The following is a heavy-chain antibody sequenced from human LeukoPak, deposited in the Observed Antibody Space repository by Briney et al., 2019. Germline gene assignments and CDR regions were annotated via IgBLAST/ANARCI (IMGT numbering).Heavy chain of an antibody. J-gene: IGHJ4*02. Sequence: GGSLRLSCAASGFTFSSYAMSWVRQAPGKGLEWVSAISGGGGSTYYADSVKGRFTISRDNSKNTLYLQMNSLRAEDTAVYYCAKSTADPVYYFDYWGQGTLVTVSS. CDR3: AKSTADPVYYFDY. V-gene: IGHV3-23*01. CDR2: ISGGGGST. CDR1: GFTFSSYA. D-gene: IGHD4-17*01.